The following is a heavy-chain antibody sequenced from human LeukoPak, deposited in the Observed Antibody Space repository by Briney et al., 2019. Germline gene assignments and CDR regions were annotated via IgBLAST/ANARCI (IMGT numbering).Heavy chain of an antibody. CDR2: IYSSGST. V-gene: IGHV4-4*07. D-gene: IGHD3-9*01. CDR1: GDSITNYY. CDR3: ARNPVTGSNPKFDY. J-gene: IGHJ4*02. Sequence: SETLSLTCTVSGDSITNYYWSWIRQPAGRGLEWIGRIYSSGSTNYNPSLKRRVTMSIDTSKNQFSLELTSVTAADTAVYYCARNPVTGSNPKFDYWGQGTLVTVSS.